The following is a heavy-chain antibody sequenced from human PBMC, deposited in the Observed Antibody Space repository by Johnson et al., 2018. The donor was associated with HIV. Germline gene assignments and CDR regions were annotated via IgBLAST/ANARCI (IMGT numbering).Heavy chain of an antibody. CDR1: GFTFSSYG. CDR2: IYSGGST. CDR3: ARPPPFMGNYGSGSWWAFDI. D-gene: IGHD3-10*01. V-gene: IGHV3-66*02. J-gene: IGHJ3*02. Sequence: EVQLVESGGGVVQPGGSLRLSCAASGFTFSSYGMTWVRQAPGKGLEWVSVIYSGGSTYYADSVKGRCTISRDNAKNSLYLQMNSLRTVDTAVYYCARPPPFMGNYGSGSWWAFDIWGEGTMVTVSS.